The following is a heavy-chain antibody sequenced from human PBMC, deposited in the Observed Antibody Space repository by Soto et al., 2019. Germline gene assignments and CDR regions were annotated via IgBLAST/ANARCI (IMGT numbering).Heavy chain of an antibody. CDR1: GYTFTSYS. V-gene: IGHV1-3*01. J-gene: IGHJ4*02. CDR2: INAGNGKT. Sequence: ASVKVSCKASGYTFTSYSMHWVRQAPGQRLEWMGWINAGNGKTKYSQKFQGRVTITRDTSTSTAYMELRSLRSDDTAVYYCARDLAVAGMKFDYWGQGTLVTVSS. D-gene: IGHD6-19*01. CDR3: ARDLAVAGMKFDY.